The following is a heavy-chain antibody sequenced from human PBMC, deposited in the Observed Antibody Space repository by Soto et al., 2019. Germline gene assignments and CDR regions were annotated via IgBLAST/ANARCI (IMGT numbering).Heavy chain of an antibody. V-gene: IGHV4-59*01. Sequence: SETLCLTCTVSGGSISDYYWLWIRQPPGRGLEWIGYIHYSGSTNYNPSLRSRVTMSVDTSENQFSLKLTSVTAADTAVYYCATTKIAMNFLSVWGQGALVTVSS. CDR2: IHYSGST. CDR1: GGSISDYY. D-gene: IGHD3-3*01. J-gene: IGHJ4*02. CDR3: ATTKIAMNFLSV.